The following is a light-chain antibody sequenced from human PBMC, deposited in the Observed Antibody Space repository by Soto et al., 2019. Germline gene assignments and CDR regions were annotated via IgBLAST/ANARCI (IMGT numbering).Light chain of an antibody. V-gene: IGLV2-8*01. CDR1: SSDVGGYTY. CDR3: SSYAGSNTVV. Sequence: QSVLTQPPSASGSPGQSVTISCTGTSSDVGGYTYVSWYQQHPGKAPKLMIYEVSKRPSGVPGRFSGSKSGNTASLTVSGLQAEDEADYYCSSYAGSNTVVFGGGTKLTVL. J-gene: IGLJ2*01. CDR2: EVS.